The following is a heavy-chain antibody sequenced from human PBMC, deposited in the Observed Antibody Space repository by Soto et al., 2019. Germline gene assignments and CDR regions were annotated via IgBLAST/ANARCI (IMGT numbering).Heavy chain of an antibody. CDR3: ARDSSGSYYGY. CDR2: ISYDGSNK. D-gene: IGHD1-26*01. Sequence: SLRLSCAASGFTFSSYAMQWVRQAPGKGLEWVAVISYDGSNKYYADSVKGRFTISRDNSKNTLYLQMNSLRAEDTAVYYCARDSSGSYYGYWGQGTLVTVSS. J-gene: IGHJ4*02. V-gene: IGHV3-30-3*01. CDR1: GFTFSSYA.